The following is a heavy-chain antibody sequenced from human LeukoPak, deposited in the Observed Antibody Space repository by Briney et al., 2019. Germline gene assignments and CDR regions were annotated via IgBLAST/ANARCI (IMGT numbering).Heavy chain of an antibody. CDR1: GGSISSSSYY. V-gene: IGHV4-39*01. J-gene: IGHJ5*02. CDR2: IYYSGST. CDR3: ARANYYGTSGYLNWFDP. Sequence: PSETLSLTCTVSGGSISSSSYYWGWIRQPPGKGLEWIGNIYYSGSTYYNPSLRSRVTISVDTSKNQFSLKLNSVTAADTAVYYCARANYYGTSGYLNWFDPWGQGTLVTVSS. D-gene: IGHD3-22*01.